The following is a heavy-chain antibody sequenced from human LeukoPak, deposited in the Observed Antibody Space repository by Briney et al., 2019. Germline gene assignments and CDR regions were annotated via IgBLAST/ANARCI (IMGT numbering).Heavy chain of an antibody. J-gene: IGHJ6*02. CDR1: GFTFSSYG. D-gene: IGHD6-13*01. V-gene: IGHV3-30*18. CDR3: AKRDAGYYYGMDV. Sequence: QPGGSLRLSCAASGFTFSSYGMHWVRQAPGKGLEWVAVISYDGSNKYYADSVKGRFTISRDNSKNTLYLQMNSLRAEDTAVYYCAKRDAGYYYGMDVWGQGTTVTVSS. CDR2: ISYDGSNK.